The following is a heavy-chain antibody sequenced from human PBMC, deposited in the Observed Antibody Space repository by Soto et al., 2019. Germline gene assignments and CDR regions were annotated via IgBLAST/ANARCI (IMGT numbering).Heavy chain of an antibody. D-gene: IGHD5-18*01. CDR2: IFHSGNT. Sequence: PSETLSLTCAASGGSISNGGYSWSWIRQPPGKGLEWIGYIFHSGNTYYNPSLNSRGTISVDRSKNQFSLNLSSVTAADTAVYYCARTDVDTAMDTVIAFDIWGQGTMVTVSS. CDR3: ARTDVDTAMDTVIAFDI. CDR1: GGSISNGGYS. V-gene: IGHV4-30-2*01. J-gene: IGHJ3*02.